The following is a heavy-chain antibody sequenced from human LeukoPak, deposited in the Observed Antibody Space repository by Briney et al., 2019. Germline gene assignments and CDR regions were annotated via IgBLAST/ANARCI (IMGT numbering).Heavy chain of an antibody. V-gene: IGHV6-1*01. CDR2: TYYRSKWYN. CDR3: AREPEGQQLASELDY. D-gene: IGHD6-13*01. CDR1: GDSVSSNSAA. J-gene: IGHJ4*02. Sequence: SQTLSLTCAVSGDSVSSNSAAWNWIRQSPSRGLEWLGRTYYRSKWYNDYAVSVKTRITINPDTSKNQFSLQLNSVTPEDTAVYYCAREPEGQQLASELDYWGQGTLVTVSS.